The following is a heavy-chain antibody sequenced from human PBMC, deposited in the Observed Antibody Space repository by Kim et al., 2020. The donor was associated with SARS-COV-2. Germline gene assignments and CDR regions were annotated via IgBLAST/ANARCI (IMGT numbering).Heavy chain of an antibody. V-gene: IGHV1-8*01. D-gene: IGHD2-21*02. J-gene: IGHJ2*01. Sequence: ASVKVSCKASGYTFTSYDINWVRQATGQGLEWMGWMNPNSGNTGYAQKFQGRVTMTRNTSISTAYMELSSLRSEDTAVYYCARTCGGDCQPDWYFDLWGRGTLVTVSS. CDR3: ARTCGGDCQPDWYFDL. CDR1: GYTFTSYD. CDR2: MNPNSGNT.